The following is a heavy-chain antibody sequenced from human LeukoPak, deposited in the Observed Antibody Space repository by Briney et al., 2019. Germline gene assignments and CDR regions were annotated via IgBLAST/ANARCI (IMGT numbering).Heavy chain of an antibody. CDR3: ASGSVIGAAVAHY. V-gene: IGHV1-8*01. CDR1: GYTFTSYD. Sequence: GASVKVSCKASGYTFTSYDINWVRQATGQGLEWMGWMNPNSGNTGCAQKFQGRVTMTRNTSISTAYMELSSLRSEDTAVYYCASGSVIGAAVAHYWGQGTLVTVSS. CDR2: MNPNSGNT. J-gene: IGHJ4*02. D-gene: IGHD6-19*01.